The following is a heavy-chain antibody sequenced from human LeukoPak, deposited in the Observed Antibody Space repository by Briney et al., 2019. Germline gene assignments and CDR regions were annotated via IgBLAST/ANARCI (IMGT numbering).Heavy chain of an antibody. CDR2: VSTYNANT. V-gene: IGHV1-18*01. CDR1: GYTFTSYG. J-gene: IGHJ6*02. Sequence: WASVKVSCKTSGYTFTSYGINWVRQAPGQGLEWMGWVSTYNANTNSAQKLQGRVTMTTDTSTTTAYMELRSLRSDDTAVYYCARDEDYYGSRTYPYGMDVWGQGTTVTVSS. D-gene: IGHD3-10*01. CDR3: ARDEDYYGSRTYPYGMDV.